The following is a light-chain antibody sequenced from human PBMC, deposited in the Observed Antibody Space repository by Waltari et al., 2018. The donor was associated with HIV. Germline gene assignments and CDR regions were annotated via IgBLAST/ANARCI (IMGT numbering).Light chain of an antibody. J-gene: IGLJ1*01. CDR1: SSDVGSYNL. V-gene: IGLV2-23*01. CDR3: CSYTGSSTRRPYV. Sequence: QSALTQPASVSGSPGQSITISCTGTSSDVGSYNLVSWYQQHPGKAPKVMIYEGSKRPSGVSNRFSGSKSGNTASLTISGLQAEDEADDYCCSYTGSSTRRPYVFGTGTKVTVL. CDR2: EGS.